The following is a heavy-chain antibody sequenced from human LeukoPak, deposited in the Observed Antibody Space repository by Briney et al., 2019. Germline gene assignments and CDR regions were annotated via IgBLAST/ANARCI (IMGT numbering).Heavy chain of an antibody. D-gene: IGHD3-16*02. J-gene: IGHJ4*02. CDR2: IIPIFGTA. CDR3: ARDSTPLSHDPYYFDY. V-gene: IGHV1-69*13. Sequence: GASVKVSCKASGGTFSSYAISWVRQAPGQGLEWMGGIIPIFGTANYAQRFQGRVTITADESTSTAYMELSSLRSEDTAVYYCARDSTPLSHDPYYFDYWGQGTLVTVSS. CDR1: GGTFSSYA.